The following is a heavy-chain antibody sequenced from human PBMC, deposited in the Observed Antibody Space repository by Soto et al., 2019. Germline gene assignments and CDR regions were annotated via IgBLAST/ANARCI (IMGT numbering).Heavy chain of an antibody. CDR3: ARVGILWWPRLDAFDI. Sequence: ASVKVSCKASGYTFTSYGIRWVRQAPGQGLEWMGWISAYNGNTNYAQKLQGRVTMTTDTSTSTAYMEPRSLRSDDTAVYYCARVGILWWPRLDAFDIWGQGTMVTVSS. CDR2: ISAYNGNT. J-gene: IGHJ3*02. V-gene: IGHV1-18*01. D-gene: IGHD2-21*01. CDR1: GYTFTSYG.